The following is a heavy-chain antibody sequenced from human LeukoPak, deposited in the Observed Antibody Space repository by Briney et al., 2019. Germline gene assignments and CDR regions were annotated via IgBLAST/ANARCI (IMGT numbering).Heavy chain of an antibody. J-gene: IGHJ4*02. CDR2: IKQDDSAT. V-gene: IGHV3-7*02. CDR3: SAGLTSAINY. Sequence: GGSPRLSCAASGFTFSNYWMIWVRQAPGKGLEWVANIKQDDSATNYLDSVKGRFTISRDNAKNSLYLQMNSLRAEDTAVYFCSAGLTSAINYWGQGTLVTVSS. D-gene: IGHD5-18*01. CDR1: GFTFSNYW.